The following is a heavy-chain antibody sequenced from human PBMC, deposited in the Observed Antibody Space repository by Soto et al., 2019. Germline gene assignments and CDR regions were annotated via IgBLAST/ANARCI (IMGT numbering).Heavy chain of an antibody. CDR1: GYTLTGYF. J-gene: IGHJ5*02. CDR2: INPNSGAT. Sequence: ALVKVSCKAAGYTLTGYFMHWVRQAPGQGLEWMGWINPNSGATKYAQKFQGRVTLSRDTSIRTAYMELSGLRSDDTAVYYCARGGGTILAPLPWGQATLVTLSS. D-gene: IGHD3-3*01. V-gene: IGHV1-2*02. CDR3: ARGGGTILAPLP.